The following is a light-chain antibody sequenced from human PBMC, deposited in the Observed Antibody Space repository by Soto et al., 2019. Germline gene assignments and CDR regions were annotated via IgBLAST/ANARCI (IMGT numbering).Light chain of an antibody. CDR3: QQRSNWPFT. J-gene: IGKJ3*01. V-gene: IGKV3-11*01. Sequence: EIVLTQSPATLSLSPGERATLSCSASESVSSYLVWYQQKPGQAPRLLIYDASNRATGIPARFSGSGSGTHFTLTVRSLEPEDFAVYYCQQRSNWPFTFVPGTKVEIK. CDR2: DAS. CDR1: ESVSSY.